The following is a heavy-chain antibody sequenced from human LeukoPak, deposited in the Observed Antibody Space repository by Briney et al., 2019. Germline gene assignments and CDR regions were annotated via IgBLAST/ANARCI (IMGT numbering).Heavy chain of an antibody. Sequence: GGSLRLSCAASGFTFSSYGMHWVRQAPGKGLEWVAFIRYDGSNKYYADSVKGRFTISRDNSKNTLYLQMNSLRAEDTAVYYCAKVFGWNSYRWFDPWGQGTLVTVSS. V-gene: IGHV3-30*02. CDR1: GFTFSSYG. J-gene: IGHJ5*02. CDR3: AKVFGWNSYRWFDP. CDR2: IRYDGSNK. D-gene: IGHD1-1*01.